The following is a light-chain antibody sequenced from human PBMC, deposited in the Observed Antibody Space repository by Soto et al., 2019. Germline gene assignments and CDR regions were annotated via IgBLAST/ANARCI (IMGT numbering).Light chain of an antibody. V-gene: IGKV1-39*01. CDR1: QNINNY. J-gene: IGKJ2*01. Sequence: DIQMTQSPSSLSASVGDRVTITCRASQNINNYLSLYQQKPGRAPTLLIYAASSLQTGFPSRFSGSGSGTDFTLTISSLQPEDFATYYCQQSYSSPRTFGQGTKVPI. CDR3: QQSYSSPRT. CDR2: AAS.